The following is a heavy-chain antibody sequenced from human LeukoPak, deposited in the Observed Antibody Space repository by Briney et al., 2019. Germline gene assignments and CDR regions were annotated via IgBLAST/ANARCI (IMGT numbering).Heavy chain of an antibody. CDR2: INHSGST. J-gene: IGHJ5*02. V-gene: IGHV4-34*01. Sequence: SETLSLTCAVYGGSFSGYYWSWIRQPPGKGLEWIGEINHSGSTNYNPSLKSQVTISVDTSKNQFSLKLSSVTAADTAVYYCARGPRYYYDSSGPRLGPWFDPWGQGTLVTVSS. D-gene: IGHD3-22*01. CDR3: ARGPRYYYDSSGPRLGPWFDP. CDR1: GGSFSGYY.